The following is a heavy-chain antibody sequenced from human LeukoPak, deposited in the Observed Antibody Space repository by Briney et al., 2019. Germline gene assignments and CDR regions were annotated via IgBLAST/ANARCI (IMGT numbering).Heavy chain of an antibody. J-gene: IGHJ4*02. Sequence: PGGSLRLSCAASGFTFNSYGMHWVRQAPGKGLEWVAVISYDGPNKYYADSVKGRFTISRDDSKSTLYLQMNSLRPEDTAVYYCAKEKLPSGYSFLTDYWGQEALVTVSS. D-gene: IGHD5-18*01. V-gene: IGHV3-30*18. CDR3: AKEKLPSGYSFLTDY. CDR1: GFTFNSYG. CDR2: ISYDGPNK.